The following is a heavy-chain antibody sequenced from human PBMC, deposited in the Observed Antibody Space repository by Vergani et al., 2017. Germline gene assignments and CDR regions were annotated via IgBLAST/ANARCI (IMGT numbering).Heavy chain of an antibody. J-gene: IGHJ4*02. D-gene: IGHD3-3*01. CDR3: ASGIYDFWSGYYSYFDY. Sequence: QLQLQESGPGLVKPSETLSLTCTVSGGSISSSSYYWGWIRQPPGKGLEWIGYIYYSGSTNYNPSLKSRVTISVDTSKNQFSLKLSSVTAADTAVYYCASGIYDFWSGYYSYFDYWGQGTLVTVSS. V-gene: IGHV4-61*05. CDR1: GGSISSSSYY. CDR2: IYYSGST.